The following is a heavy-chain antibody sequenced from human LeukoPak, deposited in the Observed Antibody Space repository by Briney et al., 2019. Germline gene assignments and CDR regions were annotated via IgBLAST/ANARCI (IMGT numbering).Heavy chain of an antibody. CDR1: GFTFSSYE. CDR2: ISSSGSPI. CDR3: ARDSSMLRGPLVIYYFDF. V-gene: IGHV3-48*03. J-gene: IGHJ4*02. Sequence: GGSLRLSCAASGFTFSSYEMNWVRQAPGKGLEWVSYISSSGSPIYYADSVKGRFTISRDNAKNSLYLQMNSLRAEDTAVYYCARDSSMLRGPLVIYYFDFWGQGTLVTVSS. D-gene: IGHD3-10*01.